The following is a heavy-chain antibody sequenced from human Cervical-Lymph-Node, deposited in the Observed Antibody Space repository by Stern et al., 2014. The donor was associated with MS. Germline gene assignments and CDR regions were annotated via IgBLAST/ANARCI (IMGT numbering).Heavy chain of an antibody. V-gene: IGHV1-69*06. D-gene: IGHD3-16*01. CDR1: GGSFTSFA. CDR2: ITPIFGSA. CDR3: ATEVGSLGMDV. Sequence: VQLLESGAEVKKPGSSVKVSCKASGGSFTSFAISWVRQAPGPGLEWMGGITPIFGSADYAQKFQGRVTITADKSTSTVYMELSSLRSEDTAVYYCATEVGSLGMDVWGQGTTVTVSS. J-gene: IGHJ6*02.